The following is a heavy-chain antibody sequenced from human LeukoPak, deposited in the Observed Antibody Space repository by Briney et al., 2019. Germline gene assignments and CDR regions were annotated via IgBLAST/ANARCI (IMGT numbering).Heavy chain of an antibody. V-gene: IGHV3-23*01. J-gene: IGHJ4*02. D-gene: IGHD5-24*01. CDR3: AISRDGYNLRYFDY. CDR1: GFTFSSYA. Sequence: GGSLRLSCAASGFTFSSYAMSWVRRAPGKGLEWVSAISGSGGSTYYADSVKGRFTISRDSSKNTLYLQMNSLRAEDTAVYYCAISRDGYNLRYFDYWGQGTLVTVSS. CDR2: ISGSGGST.